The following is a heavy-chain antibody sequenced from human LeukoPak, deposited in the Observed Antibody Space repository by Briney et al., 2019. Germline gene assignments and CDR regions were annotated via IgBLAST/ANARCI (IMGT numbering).Heavy chain of an antibody. CDR3: ARDAGWYYYGSGSEGILNTDY. D-gene: IGHD3-10*01. CDR1: GYTFTSYG. Sequence: VASVKVSCKASGYTFTSYGISWVRQAPGQGLEWMGWISAYNGNTNYAQKLQGRVTMTTDTSTSTAYMELSSLRSEDTAVYYCARDAGWYYYGSGSEGILNTDYWGQGTLVTVSS. J-gene: IGHJ4*02. CDR2: ISAYNGNT. V-gene: IGHV1-18*01.